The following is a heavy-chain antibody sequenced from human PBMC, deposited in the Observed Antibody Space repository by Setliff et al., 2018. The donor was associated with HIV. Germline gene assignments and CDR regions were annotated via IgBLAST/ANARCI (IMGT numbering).Heavy chain of an antibody. Sequence: ASVKVSCKASGYTFTTYGISWVRQAPGHGLEWMGWISPYIGHTNYAQNFQGRVTMTIDTSTSTAYMELRSLRSDDTAVYFCARLGSGWSDSYYYAMDVWG. V-gene: IGHV1-18*01. D-gene: IGHD6-19*01. CDR3: ARLGSGWSDSYYYAMDV. J-gene: IGHJ6*01. CDR1: GYTFTTYG. CDR2: ISPYIGHT.